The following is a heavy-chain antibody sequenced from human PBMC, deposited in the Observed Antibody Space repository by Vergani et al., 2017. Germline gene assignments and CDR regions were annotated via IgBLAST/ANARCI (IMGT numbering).Heavy chain of an antibody. D-gene: IGHD2-8*01. CDR3: TTRGGDIVLMVYAEYFDY. CDR1: GFTFSNAW. V-gene: IGHV3-15*01. CDR2: IKSKTDGGTT. J-gene: IGHJ4*02. Sequence: EVQLVESGGGLVKPGGSLRLSCAASGFTFSNAWMSWVRQAPGKGLEWVGRIKSKTDGGTTDYAAPVKGRFTISRDDSKNTLYLQMNSLKTEDTAVYYWTTRGGDIVLMVYAEYFDYWGQGTLVTVSS.